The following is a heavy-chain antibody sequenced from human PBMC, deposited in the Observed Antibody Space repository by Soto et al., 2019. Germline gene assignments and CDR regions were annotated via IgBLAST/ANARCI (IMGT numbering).Heavy chain of an antibody. CDR3: AKGIRSIFGVVIEPQFDY. D-gene: IGHD3-3*01. Sequence: PGGSLRLSCAASGFTFSSYAMRCVRQAPGKGLEWVSAISGSGGSTYYADSVKGRFTISRDNSKNTLYLQMNSLRAEDTAVYYCAKGIRSIFGVVIEPQFDYGGQGTLVTVSS. J-gene: IGHJ4*02. CDR1: GFTFSSYA. V-gene: IGHV3-23*01. CDR2: ISGSGGST.